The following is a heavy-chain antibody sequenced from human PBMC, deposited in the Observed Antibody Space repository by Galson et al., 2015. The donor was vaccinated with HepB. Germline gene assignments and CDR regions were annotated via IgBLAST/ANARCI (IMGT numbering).Heavy chain of an antibody. CDR1: GFTFSSYA. J-gene: IGHJ5*01. Sequence: SLRLSCAASGFTFSSYAMHWVRQAPGKGLEWVAIISYTGTDKDYTASVQGRFTISRDNSNNTLYLQMDGLRGDDTAVYYCAKDFFGDYGGNWLESWGQGTLVTVSS. D-gene: IGHD4-17*01. V-gene: IGHV3-30-3*01. CDR3: AKDFFGDYGGNWLES. CDR2: ISYTGTDK.